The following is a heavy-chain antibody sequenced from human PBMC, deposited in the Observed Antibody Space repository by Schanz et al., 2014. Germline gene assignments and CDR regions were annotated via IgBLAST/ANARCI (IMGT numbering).Heavy chain of an antibody. D-gene: IGHD2-8*02. J-gene: IGHJ3*02. CDR3: AREPLGCTGSGCQTYDAFDI. CDR2: IVPIAGIT. V-gene: IGHV1-69*09. CDR1: GGTFSSDT. Sequence: QVQLVQSGAEMKKPGASVKVSCKASGGTFSSDTFSWVRQAPGQGLEWMGRIVPIAGITNYAQRFQGRVTITADKSSDTAYMELSSLRSEDTAVYYCAREPLGCTGSGCQTYDAFDIWGQGTMVTVSS.